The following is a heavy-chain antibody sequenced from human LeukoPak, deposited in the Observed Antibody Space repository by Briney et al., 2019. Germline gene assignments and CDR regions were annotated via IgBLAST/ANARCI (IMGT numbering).Heavy chain of an antibody. D-gene: IGHD6-19*01. CDR1: GGSFSGYY. V-gene: IGHV4-34*01. Sequence: SETLSLTCAVYGGSFSGYYWSWIRQPPGKGLEWIGEINHSGSTNYNPPLKSRVTISVDTSKNQFSLKLSSVTAADTAVYYCARRAGGPYSSGWYTPNWFDPWGQGTLVTVSS. J-gene: IGHJ5*02. CDR3: ARRAGGPYSSGWYTPNWFDP. CDR2: INHSGST.